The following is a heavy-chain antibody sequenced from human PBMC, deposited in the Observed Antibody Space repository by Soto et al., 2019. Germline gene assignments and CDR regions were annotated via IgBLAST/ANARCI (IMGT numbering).Heavy chain of an antibody. D-gene: IGHD4-4*01. CDR1: GGSISSSSYF. V-gene: IGHV4-39*01. Sequence: SATLSLTCTVSGGSISSSSYFWGWIRQPPGKGLEWIGSIYYSGSTYYNPSLKSRVTVSVDTSKNQFSLKLSSVTAADTAVYYCARHPSNFWFDPWGQGTLVTVS. CDR3: ARHPSNFWFDP. CDR2: IYYSGST. J-gene: IGHJ5*02.